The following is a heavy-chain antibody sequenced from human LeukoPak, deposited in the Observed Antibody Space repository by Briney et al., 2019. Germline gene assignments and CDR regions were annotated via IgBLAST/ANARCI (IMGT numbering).Heavy chain of an antibody. V-gene: IGHV4-39*07. Sequence: SETLSLTCTVSGDSISSRSYYWGWIRQPPGKGLEWIGSIYYSGSTYYNPSLKSRVTISVDTSKNQFSMKLSSVTAADTAVYYCARDKYYYGSGSWFDPWGQGTLVTVSS. CDR1: GDSISSRSYY. CDR2: IYYSGST. D-gene: IGHD3-10*01. J-gene: IGHJ5*02. CDR3: ARDKYYYGSGSWFDP.